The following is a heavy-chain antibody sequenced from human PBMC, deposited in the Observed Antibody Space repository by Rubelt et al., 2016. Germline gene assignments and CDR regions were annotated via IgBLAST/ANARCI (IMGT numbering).Heavy chain of an antibody. CDR3: AKPRGGTYSDFDY. Sequence: GGSLRLSCAASGLTFSIYAMNWVRQAPGKGLEWVSVVSGSGGITYYADSVKGRCTISRDNSKNTLYLQMNSLRAEDTAIYYCAKPRGGTYSDFDYWGQGTLVTVSS. V-gene: IGHV3-23*01. CDR2: VSGSGGIT. D-gene: IGHD1-26*01. J-gene: IGHJ4*02. CDR1: GLTFSIYA.